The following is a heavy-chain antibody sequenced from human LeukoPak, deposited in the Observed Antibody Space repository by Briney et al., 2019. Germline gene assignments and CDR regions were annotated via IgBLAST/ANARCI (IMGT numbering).Heavy chain of an antibody. CDR3: ASVRVPAAVGPDAFDI. CDR2: ISGSGGST. V-gene: IGHV3-23*01. J-gene: IGHJ3*02. CDR1: RFTFSSYS. Sequence: GGSLRLSCAASRFTFSSYSMNWVRQAPGKGLEWVSAISGSGGSTYYADSVKGRFTISRDNSKNTLYLQMNSLRAEDTAVYYCASVRVPAAVGPDAFDIWGQGTMVTVSS. D-gene: IGHD2-2*01.